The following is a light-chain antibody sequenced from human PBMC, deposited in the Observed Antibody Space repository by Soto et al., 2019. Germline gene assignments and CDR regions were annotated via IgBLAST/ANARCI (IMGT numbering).Light chain of an antibody. Sequence: DIQMTQSPASLSTSLGDSITISCRTSQSVHTYLNWYQHKPGTAPKLLIYGASRLQSGVPSRFRGTGSGTDFTLIINSLQPDDDATYYCQQGYSSPHAFGQGTRVEIK. CDR1: QSVHTY. CDR2: GAS. V-gene: IGKV1-39*01. J-gene: IGKJ2*01. CDR3: QQGYSSPHA.